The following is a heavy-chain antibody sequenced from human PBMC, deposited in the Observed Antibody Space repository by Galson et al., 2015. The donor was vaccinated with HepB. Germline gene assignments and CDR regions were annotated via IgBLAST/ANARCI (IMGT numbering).Heavy chain of an antibody. CDR1: GYTFTSYD. Sequence: SVKVSCKASGYTFTSYDINWVRQATGQGLEWMGWMNPNSGNTGYAQKFQGRVTMTRNTSISTAYMELSSLRSEDTAVYYCASSGGPYYYDSSGYYGRWFDPWGQGTLVTVSS. CDR2: MNPNSGNT. J-gene: IGHJ5*02. V-gene: IGHV1-8*01. D-gene: IGHD3-22*01. CDR3: ASSGGPYYYDSSGYYGRWFDP.